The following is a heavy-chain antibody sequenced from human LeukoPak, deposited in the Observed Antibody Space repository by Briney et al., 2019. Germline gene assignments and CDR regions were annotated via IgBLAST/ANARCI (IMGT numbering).Heavy chain of an antibody. CDR3: ARGQQVVGYYYYYMNV. Sequence: ASVKVSCKASGGTFSSYAISWVRQAPGRGLEWMGGIFPIFGTANYAQKIHGGVTITADASTRLAFMELSSLRSEDTAVYYCARGQQVVGYYYYYMNVWAKGTTVTISS. CDR2: IFPIFGTA. D-gene: IGHD6-13*01. V-gene: IGHV1-69*13. J-gene: IGHJ6*03. CDR1: GGTFSSYA.